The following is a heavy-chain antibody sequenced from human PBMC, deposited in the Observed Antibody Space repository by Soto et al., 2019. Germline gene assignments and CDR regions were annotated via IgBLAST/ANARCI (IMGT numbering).Heavy chain of an antibody. J-gene: IGHJ6*02. CDR1: EYSFTSYW. D-gene: IGHD6-13*01. CDR3: SASSRGYSYYYPAMDV. Sequence: PGVLLKISCKVSEYSFTSYWIGWVRQKPGKGLEWMGIIYPGDSDTRYSPSFQGQVTISADKSISTAYLQWSSLTASDTAMYNCSASSRGYSYYYPAMDVSGQGTTVTVSS. V-gene: IGHV5-51*01. CDR2: IYPGDSDT.